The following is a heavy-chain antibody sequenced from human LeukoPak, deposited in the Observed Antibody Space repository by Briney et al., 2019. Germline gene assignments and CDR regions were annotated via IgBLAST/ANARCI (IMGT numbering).Heavy chain of an antibody. CDR3: ARDNHSSGWYKRLDY. J-gene: IGHJ4*02. V-gene: IGHV1-46*01. Sequence: ASVKVSCKASGYTFTSYYMHWVRQAPGQGLEWMGIINPSGGSTSYARKFQGRVTMTRDTSTSTVYMELSSLRSEDTAVYYCARDNHSSGWYKRLDYWGQGTLVTVPS. CDR1: GYTFTSYY. D-gene: IGHD6-19*01. CDR2: INPSGGST.